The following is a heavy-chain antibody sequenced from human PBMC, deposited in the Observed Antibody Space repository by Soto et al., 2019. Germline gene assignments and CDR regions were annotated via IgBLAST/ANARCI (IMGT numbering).Heavy chain of an antibody. J-gene: IGHJ4*02. CDR2: IYNSGST. Sequence: LSLTCSVSNSSVNSRYYWGWIRQPPGKGLEWIASIYNSGSTHYNPSLKSRATISVDTSNNQFSLRLSSVTAADTAVYYCARNTSGRYFDCWGQGTLVTVSS. CDR1: NSSVNSRYY. D-gene: IGHD6-19*01. V-gene: IGHV4-38-2*02. CDR3: ARNTSGRYFDC.